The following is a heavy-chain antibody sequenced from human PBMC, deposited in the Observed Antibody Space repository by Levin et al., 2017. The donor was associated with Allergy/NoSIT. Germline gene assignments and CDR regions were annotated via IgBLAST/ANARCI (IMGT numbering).Heavy chain of an antibody. CDR3: ARGTLTRGWLDP. CDR1: GVSVSSKSVP. Sequence: SETLSLTCTISGVSVSSKSVPWNWIRQSPSRGLEWLGRTYYNSKWNYDYALSVKSRITINADTSKNHFSLQLNSVTPEDTAVYYCARGTLTRGWLDPWGQGTLVTVSS. CDR2: TYYNSKWNY. D-gene: IGHD4-11*01. J-gene: IGHJ5*02. V-gene: IGHV6-1*01.